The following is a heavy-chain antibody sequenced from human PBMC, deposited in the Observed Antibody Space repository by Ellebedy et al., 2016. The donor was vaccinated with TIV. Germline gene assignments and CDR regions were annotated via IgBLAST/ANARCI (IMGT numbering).Heavy chain of an antibody. Sequence: GESLKISCTASGFTFGDYAMSWFRQAPGKGLEWVGFIRSKADGGTTDYAAPVKGRFTISRDNSKNTLYLQMNSLRVEDTAIYYCARDRITGVGMWYFDLWGRGTLVTVSS. D-gene: IGHD1-14*01. CDR3: ARDRITGVGMWYFDL. J-gene: IGHJ2*01. V-gene: IGHV3-49*03. CDR2: IRSKADGGTT. CDR1: GFTFGDYA.